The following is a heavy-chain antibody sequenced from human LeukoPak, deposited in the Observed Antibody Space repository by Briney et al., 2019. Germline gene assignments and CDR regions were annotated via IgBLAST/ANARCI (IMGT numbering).Heavy chain of an antibody. CDR1: GYTFTSYD. J-gene: IGHJ4*02. CDR3: ARGGTAYYYGSGSSYFDY. CDR2: MNPNSGNT. Sequence: ASVKVSCKASGYTFTSYDINWVRQGTGQGLEWMGWMNPNSGNTGYAQKFQGRVTMTRNTSISTAYMELSSLRSEDTAVYYCARGGTAYYYGSGSSYFDYWGQGTLVTVSS. D-gene: IGHD3-10*01. V-gene: IGHV1-8*01.